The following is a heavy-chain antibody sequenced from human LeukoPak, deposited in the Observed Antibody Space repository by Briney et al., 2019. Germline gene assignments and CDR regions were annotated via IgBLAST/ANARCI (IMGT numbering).Heavy chain of an antibody. CDR1: GGSISSYY. Sequence: SETLSLTCTVSGGSISSYYWSWIRQPAGKGLEWIGEINHSGSTNYNPSLKSRVTISVDTSKNQFSLKLSSVTAADTAVYYCAREVVPAATDYYYYMDVWGKGTTVTVSS. J-gene: IGHJ6*03. CDR2: INHSGST. D-gene: IGHD2-2*01. CDR3: AREVVPAATDYYYYMDV. V-gene: IGHV4-34*01.